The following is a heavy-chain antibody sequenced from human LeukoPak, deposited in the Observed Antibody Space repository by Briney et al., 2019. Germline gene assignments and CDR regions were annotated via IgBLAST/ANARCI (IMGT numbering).Heavy chain of an antibody. CDR1: GGTFSSYA. V-gene: IGHV1-69*04. Sequence: GASVKVSCKASGGTFSSYAISWVRQAPGQGLEWMGRIIPILGIANYAQKFQGRVTITADKSTSTAYMELSSLRSEDTAVYYCARALLQRSWFDPWGQETLVTVSS. CDR3: ARALLQRSWFDP. CDR2: IIPILGIA. D-gene: IGHD1-26*01. J-gene: IGHJ5*02.